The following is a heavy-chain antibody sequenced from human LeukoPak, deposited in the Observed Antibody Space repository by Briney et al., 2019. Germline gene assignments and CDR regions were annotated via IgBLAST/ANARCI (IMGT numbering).Heavy chain of an antibody. CDR1: GGSTSRYY. CDR2: IFYSGST. J-gene: IGHJ4*02. Sequence: PSETLSLTCTVSGGSTSRYYWSWIRQPPGKRLEWIGCIFYSGSTSYNPSLKSRVTVSVDSSKNQFSLKLSSVTAADTAVYYCARWGIVGATGEDYWGQGTLVTVSS. V-gene: IGHV4-59*08. CDR3: ARWGIVGATGEDY. D-gene: IGHD1-26*01.